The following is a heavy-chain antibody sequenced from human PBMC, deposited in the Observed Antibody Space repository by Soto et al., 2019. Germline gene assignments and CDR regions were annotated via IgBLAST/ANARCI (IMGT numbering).Heavy chain of an antibody. Sequence: GGSLRLSCAASGFTFSSYAMSWVRQAPGKGLEWVSAISGSGGSTYYADSVKGRFTISRDNSKNKLYLQMNSLRAEDTAVYYCAKGPVLRFSNWFDPWGQGTLVTVSS. D-gene: IGHD3-3*01. CDR1: GFTFSSYA. V-gene: IGHV3-23*01. J-gene: IGHJ5*02. CDR2: ISGSGGST. CDR3: AKGPVLRFSNWFDP.